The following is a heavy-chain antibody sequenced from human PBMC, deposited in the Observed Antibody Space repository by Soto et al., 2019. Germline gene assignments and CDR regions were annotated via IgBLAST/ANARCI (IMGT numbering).Heavy chain of an antibody. Sequence: QAQLLQSGAEVKKPGASVKVSCKASGYTFNSHAIHWVRQAPGQRPEWMGWINAGNGNTKYSENCKRRVTLTTDTVATTVYMELPSLTSEDSAVYYCARDQSGIGWCVDWFGPWGQGTLVTVSS. CDR3: ARDQSGIGWCVDWFGP. V-gene: IGHV1-3*01. J-gene: IGHJ5*02. CDR1: GYTFNSHA. CDR2: INAGNGNT. D-gene: IGHD6-19*01.